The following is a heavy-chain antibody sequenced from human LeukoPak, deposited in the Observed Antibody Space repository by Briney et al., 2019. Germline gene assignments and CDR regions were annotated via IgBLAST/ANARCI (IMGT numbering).Heavy chain of an antibody. Sequence: ASVKVFCQASGYTFTGYYMHWVRQAPGQGLEWMRWLNPNSGGTNYAQKFQGWVTMTRDTSISTAYMELSRLRSDDTAVYYCARSREWLVQSVWYFDYWGQGTLVTVSS. D-gene: IGHD6-19*01. CDR3: ARSREWLVQSVWYFDY. V-gene: IGHV1-2*04. J-gene: IGHJ4*02. CDR1: GYTFTGYY. CDR2: LNPNSGGT.